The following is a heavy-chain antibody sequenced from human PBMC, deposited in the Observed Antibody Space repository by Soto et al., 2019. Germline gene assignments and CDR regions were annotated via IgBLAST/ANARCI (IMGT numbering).Heavy chain of an antibody. CDR1: GFTFRNYG. CDR2: IGIGSSTK. Sequence: GGSLRLSCAASGFTFRNYGMNWVRQAPGKGLEWVTYIGIGSSTKYYADTVKGRFTISRDNAKNSLYLQMNSLRAEDTAVYYCARDQLYYNDISGRPLNAFDVWGQVTMVTVS. V-gene: IGHV3-48*01. J-gene: IGHJ3*01. D-gene: IGHD3-22*01. CDR3: ARDQLYYNDISGRPLNAFDV.